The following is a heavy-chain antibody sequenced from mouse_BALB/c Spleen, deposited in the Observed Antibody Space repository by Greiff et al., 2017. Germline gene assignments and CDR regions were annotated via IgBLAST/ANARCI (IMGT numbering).Heavy chain of an antibody. CDR3: VRDRHAMDD. J-gene: IGHJ4*01. V-gene: IGHV2-9-2*01. CDR2: IWTGGGT. Sequence: QVQLKESGPGLVAPSQSLSITCTVSGFSLTSYDISWIRQPPGKGLEWLGVIWTGGGTNYNSAFMSRLSISKDNSKSQVFLKMNSLQTDDTARYYCVRDRHAMDDWGQGTSVTVSS. CDR1: GFSLTSYD.